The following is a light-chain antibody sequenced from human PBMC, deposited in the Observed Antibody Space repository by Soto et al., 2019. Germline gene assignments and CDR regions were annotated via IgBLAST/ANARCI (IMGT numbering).Light chain of an antibody. CDR1: QSVSST. V-gene: IGKV3-15*01. CDR2: GAS. Sequence: EIVMTQSPATLSVSPGERATLSCRASQSVSSTLAWYQQKPGQAPRLLIYGASTRATGIPARFSGSGSGTEFTLTISSLQSEDFAVYYCQQRSVWPITFGQGTRLEI. CDR3: QQRSVWPIT. J-gene: IGKJ5*01.